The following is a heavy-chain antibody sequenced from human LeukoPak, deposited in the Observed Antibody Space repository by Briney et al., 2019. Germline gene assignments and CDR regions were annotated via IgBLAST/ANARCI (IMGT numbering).Heavy chain of an antibody. J-gene: IGHJ4*02. CDR3: ARETINSGTYSEALDY. CDR2: INPDSGDT. Sequence: GASVKVSCKASGYTFTGYYMYWVRQAPGQGLECMGWINPDSGDTNYAQKFQGRVTMTRDTSISTAYMELSSLTPDDTAIYYCARETINSGTYSEALDYWGQGTLVTVSS. V-gene: IGHV1-2*02. CDR1: GYTFTGYY. D-gene: IGHD1-26*01.